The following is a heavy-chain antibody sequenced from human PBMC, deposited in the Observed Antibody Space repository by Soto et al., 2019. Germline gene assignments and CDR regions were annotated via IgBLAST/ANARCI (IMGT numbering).Heavy chain of an antibody. D-gene: IGHD6-13*01. CDR3: ARDVYPGSSSLYLYAFDI. J-gene: IGHJ3*02. CDR2: INRDGSKK. Sequence: EVQLEESGGDLVQPGGSLRLSCAASGFTLSAYWMTWGRQAPGKGLEWVANINRDGSKKSYLDSVRGRFPISRDNVGNSLYLQMDSLTADDTALYYCARDVYPGSSSLYLYAFDIWGQGTMVTVSS. V-gene: IGHV3-7*05. CDR1: GFTLSAYW.